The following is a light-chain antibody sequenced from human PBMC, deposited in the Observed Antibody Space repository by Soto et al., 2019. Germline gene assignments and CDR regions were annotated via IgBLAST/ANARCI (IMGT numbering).Light chain of an antibody. Sequence: QSALTQPASVSGSPGQSITISCTGTSSDVGGYNYVSWYQQHPGKAPKFMIYDVSNRPSGVSNRFSGSKSGNTASLTISGLQAEDEADYYCCSYAGTDNFYVFGTGTKVTVL. J-gene: IGLJ1*01. CDR1: SSDVGGYNY. CDR2: DVS. CDR3: CSYAGTDNFYV. V-gene: IGLV2-14*01.